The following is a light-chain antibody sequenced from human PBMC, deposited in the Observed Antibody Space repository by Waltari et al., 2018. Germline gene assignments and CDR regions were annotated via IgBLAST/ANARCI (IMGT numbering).Light chain of an antibody. Sequence: EIVLTQSPGTLSLSPGERATLSCRTSQRISSSFLAWYQQKDGQAPRRLIYGTNTRATGIPDRFSGSGSGTDFTLTVSRLEPEDFAVYFCQQYGSSPWTFGQGTKVEI. CDR2: GTN. CDR3: QQYGSSPWT. CDR1: QRISSSF. V-gene: IGKV3-20*01. J-gene: IGKJ1*01.